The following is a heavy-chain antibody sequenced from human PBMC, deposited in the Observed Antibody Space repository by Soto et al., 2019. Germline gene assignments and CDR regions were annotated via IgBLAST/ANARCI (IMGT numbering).Heavy chain of an antibody. CDR1: GFTFSSYD. CDR2: LDKSGGSA. Sequence: LRLSCTASGFTFSSYDMSWVRQAPGKGLEWVSTLDKSGGSAFYADSVNGRFTISRDNSRNTLYLQMHSLRAEDTAFYYCAKDRIGQLAKFDYWGQGTLVTVSS. D-gene: IGHD6-13*01. J-gene: IGHJ4*02. CDR3: AKDRIGQLAKFDY. V-gene: IGHV3-23*05.